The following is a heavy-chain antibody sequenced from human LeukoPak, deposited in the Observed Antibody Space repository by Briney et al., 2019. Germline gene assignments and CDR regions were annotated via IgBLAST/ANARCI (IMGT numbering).Heavy chain of an antibody. Sequence: GVSLRLSCAASGFPFAIYWMSWVRQAPGKGLEWVANIDQDGREKYFVDSVRGRFSIFRDNDKNTLYLQMNSLRVEDTAIYYCARGRYLDWLPYFFDYWGQGTLVTVSS. V-gene: IGHV3-7*01. CDR1: GFPFAIYW. CDR2: IDQDGREK. D-gene: IGHD3-9*01. J-gene: IGHJ4*02. CDR3: ARGRYLDWLPYFFDY.